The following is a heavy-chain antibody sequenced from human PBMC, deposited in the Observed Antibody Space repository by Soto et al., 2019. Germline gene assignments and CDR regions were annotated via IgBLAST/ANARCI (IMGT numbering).Heavy chain of an antibody. CDR1: GFTFDDYA. CDR3: AKDNGYSYGAIWYFDL. D-gene: IGHD5-18*01. J-gene: IGHJ2*01. CDR2: ISWNSGSI. Sequence: GGSLRLSCAASGFTFDDYAMHWVRQAPGKGLEWVSGISWNSGSIGYADSVKGRFTISRDNAKNSLYPQMNSLRAEDTALYYCAKDNGYSYGAIWYFDLWGRGTLVTVSS. V-gene: IGHV3-9*01.